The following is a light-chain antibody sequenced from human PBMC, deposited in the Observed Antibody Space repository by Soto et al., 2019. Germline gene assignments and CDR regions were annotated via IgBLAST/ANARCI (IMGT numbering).Light chain of an antibody. V-gene: IGKV1-39*01. CDR2: TSG. CDR1: QRITTY. J-gene: IGKJ2*01. Sequence: IQMTQSPSSLSASLGDRVTITCRASQRITTYLNWYQQKPGNAPKLLITTSGTLQRGVPSRFSGSGSGTDFTLTITSLQREDFATYFCQQTYITPYTFGQGTKLEIK. CDR3: QQTYITPYT.